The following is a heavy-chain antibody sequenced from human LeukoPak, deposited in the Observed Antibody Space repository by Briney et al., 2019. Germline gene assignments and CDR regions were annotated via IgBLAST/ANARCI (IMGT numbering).Heavy chain of an antibody. V-gene: IGHV1-18*01. Sequence: GASVKVSCKASGYTFTSYGISWVRQAPGQGLEWMGWISAYNGNTNYAQKLQGRVTMTTDTSTSTAYMELRSLRSDDTAVYYCARVWSGYWGIYYYYMDVWGKGTTVTVSS. D-gene: IGHD3-3*01. CDR1: GYTFTSYG. CDR2: ISAYNGNT. CDR3: ARVWSGYWGIYYYYMDV. J-gene: IGHJ6*03.